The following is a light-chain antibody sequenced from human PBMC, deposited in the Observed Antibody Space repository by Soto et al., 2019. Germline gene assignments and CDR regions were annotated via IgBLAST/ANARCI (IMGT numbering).Light chain of an antibody. CDR3: QQYSRSPGT. J-gene: IGKJ1*01. CDR1: QSVSSSY. Sequence: EIVLTQSPGTLSLSPGESATLSCLASQSVSSSYLAWYQQKPGQAPRLLIYGASSRATGIPDRFSGSGSVTDFTLTISRLAPEDFAVYYCQQYSRSPGTFGQGTKVDIK. CDR2: GAS. V-gene: IGKV3-20*01.